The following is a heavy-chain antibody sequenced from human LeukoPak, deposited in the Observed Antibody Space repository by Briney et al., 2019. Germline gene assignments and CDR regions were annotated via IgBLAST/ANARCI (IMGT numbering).Heavy chain of an antibody. J-gene: IGHJ4*02. V-gene: IGHV3-30*18. Sequence: PGGSLRLSCAASGFTFSSYGMHWVRQAPGKGLEWVAVISYDGSNKYYADSVKGRFTISRDNSKNTLYLQMNSLRAEDTAVYYCAKDRSGYDYGGNFYYWGQGTVVTVSS. CDR2: ISYDGSNK. CDR1: GFTFSSYG. D-gene: IGHD5-12*01. CDR3: AKDRSGYDYGGNFYY.